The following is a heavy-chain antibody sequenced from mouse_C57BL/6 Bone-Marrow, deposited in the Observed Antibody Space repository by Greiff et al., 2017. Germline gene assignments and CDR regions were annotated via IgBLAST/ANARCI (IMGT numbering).Heavy chain of an antibody. V-gene: IGHV1-76*01. D-gene: IGHD2-3*01. J-gene: IGHJ2*01. Sequence: QVHVKQSGAELVRPGASVKLSCKASGYTFTDYYINWVKQRPGQGLEWIARIYPGSGNTYYNEKFKGKATLTAEKSSSTAYMQLSSLTSEDSAVYVCARDSDGYYDYWGQGTTLTVSS. CDR2: IYPGSGNT. CDR1: GYTFTDYY. CDR3: ARDSDGYYDY.